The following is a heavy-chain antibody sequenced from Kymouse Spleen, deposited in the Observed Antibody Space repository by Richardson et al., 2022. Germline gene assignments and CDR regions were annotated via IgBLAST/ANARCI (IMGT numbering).Heavy chain of an antibody. CDR3: ASITMVRGVPDYYGMDV. Sequence: QVQLVESGGGVVQPGRSLRLSCAASGFTFSSYGMHWVRQAPGKGLEWVAVISYDGSNKYYADSVKGRFTISRDNSKNTLYLQMNSLRAEDTAVYYCASITMVRGVPDYYGMDVWGQGTTVTVSS. V-gene: IGHV3-30*18. D-gene: IGHD3-10*01. CDR2: ISYDGSNK. CDR1: GFTFSSYG. J-gene: IGHJ6*02.